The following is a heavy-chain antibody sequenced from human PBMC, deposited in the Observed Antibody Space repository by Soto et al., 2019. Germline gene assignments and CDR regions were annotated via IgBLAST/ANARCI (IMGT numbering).Heavy chain of an antibody. CDR2: INAGNGNT. J-gene: IGHJ4*02. D-gene: IGHD5-18*01. CDR3: ARDPGYSYGYN. V-gene: IGHV1-3*01. Sequence: QVQLVQSGAEVKKPGASVKVSCKASGYTFTSYAMHWVRQAPGQRLEWMGWINAGNGNTKYSQKFQGRVTITRDTSASTAYMELSSLRSEATAGYYCARDPGYSYGYNWGQGTLVTVSS. CDR1: GYTFTSYA.